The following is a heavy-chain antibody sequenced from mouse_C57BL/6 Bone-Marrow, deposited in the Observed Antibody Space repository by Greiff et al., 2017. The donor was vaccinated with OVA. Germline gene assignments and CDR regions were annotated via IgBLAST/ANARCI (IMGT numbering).Heavy chain of an antibody. J-gene: IGHJ2*01. Sequence: EVQLQQSGAELVRPGASVTLSCTASGFNITDDYMNWVKQRPEQGLEWIGWIDPENGDTEYASKFQGKATITADTSSNTAYRQLSSLTSEDTAVYYCTSLWLRRGGYWGQGTTLTVSS. D-gene: IGHD2-2*01. CDR1: GFNITDDY. CDR2: IDPENGDT. CDR3: TSLWLRRGGY. V-gene: IGHV14-4*01.